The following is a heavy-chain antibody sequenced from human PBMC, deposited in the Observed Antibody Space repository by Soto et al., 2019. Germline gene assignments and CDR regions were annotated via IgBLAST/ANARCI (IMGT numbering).Heavy chain of an antibody. CDR2: IIPIFGTA. D-gene: IGHD6-19*01. CDR3: ARDTSPYSSGWHNRHFDY. CDR1: GGTFSSYA. V-gene: IGHV1-69*13. J-gene: IGHJ4*02. Sequence: SVKVSCKASGGTFSSYAISWVRQAPGQGLEWMGEIIPIFGTANYAQKFQGRVTITADESTSTAYMELSSLRSEDTAVYYCARDTSPYSSGWHNRHFDYWGQGTLVTVSS.